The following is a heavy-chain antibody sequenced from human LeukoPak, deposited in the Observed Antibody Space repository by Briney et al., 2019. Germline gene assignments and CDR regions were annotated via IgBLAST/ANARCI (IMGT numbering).Heavy chain of an antibody. CDR3: ARDLWGSSAQVLDY. CDR2: IYHSGST. V-gene: IGHV4-30-2*01. J-gene: IGHJ4*02. CDR1: GGSISSGGYY. D-gene: IGHD6-6*01. Sequence: SETLSLTCTVSGGSISSGGYYWSWIRQPPGKGLEWIGYIYHSGSTYYNPSLKSRVTISVDRSKNQFSLKLSSVTAADTAVYYCARDLWGSSAQVLDYWGQGTLVTVSS.